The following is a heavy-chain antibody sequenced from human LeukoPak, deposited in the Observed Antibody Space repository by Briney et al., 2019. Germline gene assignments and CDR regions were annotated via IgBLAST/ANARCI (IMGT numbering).Heavy chain of an antibody. Sequence: SETLSLTCTVSGGSISSGGYYWSWIRQHPGKGLEWIGYIYYSGSTYYNPSLESRVTISVDTSKNQFSLKLSSVTAADTAVYYCARGRVDYGGLIIWGQGTLVTVSS. D-gene: IGHD4-23*01. CDR3: ARGRVDYGGLII. CDR1: GGSISSGGYY. CDR2: IYYSGST. V-gene: IGHV4-31*03. J-gene: IGHJ4*02.